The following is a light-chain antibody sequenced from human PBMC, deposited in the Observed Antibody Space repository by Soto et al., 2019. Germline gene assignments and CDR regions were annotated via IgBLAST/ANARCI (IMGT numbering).Light chain of an antibody. CDR3: CSYAGRSTFWV. J-gene: IGLJ3*02. Sequence: QSVLTQPSSVSGSPGQSITISCTGTSSDVGSYNLVSWYQQHPGKAPKLMIYEGSKRPSGVSNRFSGSKSGNTASLTISGLHAEDEADYYCCSYAGRSTFWVFGGGTKLTVL. V-gene: IGLV2-23*03. CDR1: SSDVGSYNL. CDR2: EGS.